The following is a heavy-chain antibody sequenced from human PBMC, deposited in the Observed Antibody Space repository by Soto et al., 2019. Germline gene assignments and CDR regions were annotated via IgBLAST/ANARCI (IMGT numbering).Heavy chain of an antibody. CDR2: INPNSGGT. V-gene: IGHV1-2*02. D-gene: IGHD2-15*01. Sequence: QVQLVQSGAEVKKPGASVKVSCKASGYTFTGYYMRWVRQSPGQGLEWMGWINPNSGGTNYAQKFQGRVTMTRDTDISTDYMELSRLRSDDTAVYYCAREECSGGSCYSVEGDYYGMDFWGQGNTVTVSS. CDR3: AREECSGGSCYSVEGDYYGMDF. J-gene: IGHJ6*02. CDR1: GYTFTGYY.